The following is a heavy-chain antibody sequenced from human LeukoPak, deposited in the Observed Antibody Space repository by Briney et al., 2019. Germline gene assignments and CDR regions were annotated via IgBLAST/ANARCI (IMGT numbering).Heavy chain of an antibody. CDR3: AKDHCSSTSCFDAFDI. CDR1: GFTFSSYA. J-gene: IGHJ3*02. CDR2: ISGSGGST. D-gene: IGHD2-2*01. V-gene: IGHV3-23*01. Sequence: GSLRLSCAASGFTFSSYAMSWVRQAPGKGLEWVSAISGSGGSTYYADSVKGRFTISRDNSKNTLYLQMNSLRAEDTAVYYCAKDHCSSTSCFDAFDIWGQGTMVTVSS.